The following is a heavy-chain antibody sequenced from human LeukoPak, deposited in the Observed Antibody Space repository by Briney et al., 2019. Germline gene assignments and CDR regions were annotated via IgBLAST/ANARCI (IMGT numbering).Heavy chain of an antibody. V-gene: IGHV1-69*05. Sequence: ASVKVSCKASGGTFSSYAISWVRQAPGQGLEGMGGITPIFGTANYAQKFQGRVTITTDESTSTAYMELSSLRSEDTAVYYCARGPPGDGYYFDYWXXGTLVTVSS. CDR1: GGTFSSYA. J-gene: IGHJ4*01. CDR3: ARGPPGDGYYFDY. CDR2: ITPIFGTA. D-gene: IGHD7-27*01.